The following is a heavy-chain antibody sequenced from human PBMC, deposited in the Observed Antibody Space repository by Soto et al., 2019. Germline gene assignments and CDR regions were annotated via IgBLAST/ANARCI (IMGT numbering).Heavy chain of an antibody. Sequence: PSETLSLTCTVSGGSIGSYYWSWIRQPPGKGLEWIGYIYYSGSTNYNPSLKSRVTISVDTSKNQFSLKLSSVTAADTAVYYCAKSSDYSNYLLGYWGQGTLVTVSS. CDR1: GGSIGSYY. V-gene: IGHV4-59*01. D-gene: IGHD4-4*01. J-gene: IGHJ4*02. CDR3: AKSSDYSNYLLGY. CDR2: IYYSGST.